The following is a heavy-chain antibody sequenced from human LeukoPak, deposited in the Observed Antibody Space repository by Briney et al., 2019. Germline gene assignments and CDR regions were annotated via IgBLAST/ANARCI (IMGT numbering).Heavy chain of an antibody. D-gene: IGHD3-16*01. CDR3: ARDEGADAFDI. CDR1: GYTFTGYY. Sequence: ASVKVSCKASGYTFTGYYMHWVRQAPGQGLEWMGWISAYNGNTNYAQKLQGRVTMTTDTSTSTAYMELRSLRSDDTAVYYCARDEGADAFDIWGQGTMVTVSS. J-gene: IGHJ3*02. V-gene: IGHV1-18*04. CDR2: ISAYNGNT.